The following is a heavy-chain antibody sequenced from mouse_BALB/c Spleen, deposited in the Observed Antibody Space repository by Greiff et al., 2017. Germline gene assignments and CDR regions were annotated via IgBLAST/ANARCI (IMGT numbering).Heavy chain of an antibody. D-gene: IGHD1-1*01. J-gene: IGHJ2*01. V-gene: IGHV5-12-1*01. CDR2: ISSGGGST. CDR3: ARHRPVGSSAYYFDY. CDR1: GFAFSSYD. Sequence: EVMLVESGGGLVKPGGSLKLSCAASGFAFSSYDMSWVRQTPEKRLEWVAYISSGGGSTYYPDTVKGRFTISRDNAKNTLYLQMSSLKSEDTAMYYCARHRPVGSSAYYFDYWGQGTTLTVSS.